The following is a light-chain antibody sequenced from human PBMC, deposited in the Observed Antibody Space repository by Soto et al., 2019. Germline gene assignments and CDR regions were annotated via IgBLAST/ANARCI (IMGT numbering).Light chain of an antibody. CDR2: GAS. Sequence: EIVLTQSPGILSLSPGERATLSCRASQSVNSSYLAWYQQRPGQAPRLLIYGASSRATGIPDRFSATGSGTDFTLTISRLEPEDFAVYHCQLYGSSDTSGGGTKV. V-gene: IGKV3-20*01. J-gene: IGKJ4*01. CDR1: QSVNSSY. CDR3: QLYGSSDT.